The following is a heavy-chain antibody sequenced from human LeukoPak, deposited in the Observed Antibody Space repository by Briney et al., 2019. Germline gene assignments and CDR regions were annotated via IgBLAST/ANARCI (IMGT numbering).Heavy chain of an antibody. J-gene: IGHJ6*02. Sequence: GGPLRLSCAASGFTFSSYEMNWVRQAPGKGLEWVSYISSSGSTIYYADSVKGRFTISRDNAKNSLYLQMNSLRAEDTAVYYCASHVVATAIEDYYYGMDVWGQGTTVTVSS. CDR1: GFTFSSYE. CDR2: ISSSGSTI. D-gene: IGHD2-21*02. V-gene: IGHV3-48*03. CDR3: ASHVVATAIEDYYYGMDV.